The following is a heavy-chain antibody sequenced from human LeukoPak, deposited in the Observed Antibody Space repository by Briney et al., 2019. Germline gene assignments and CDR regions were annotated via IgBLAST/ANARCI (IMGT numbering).Heavy chain of an antibody. J-gene: IGHJ6*02. Sequence: GGSLRLSCAASGFTFSSYAMSWVRQAPGKGLEWVSAISGSGGSTYYADSVKGRFTISRDNSKNTLYLQMNSLRAEDTAVYYCAKDQCWGSGWCYSNYYYGMDVWGQGTTVTVSS. CDR3: AKDQCWGSGWCYSNYYYGMDV. CDR2: ISGSGGST. V-gene: IGHV3-23*01. D-gene: IGHD6-19*01. CDR1: GFTFSSYA.